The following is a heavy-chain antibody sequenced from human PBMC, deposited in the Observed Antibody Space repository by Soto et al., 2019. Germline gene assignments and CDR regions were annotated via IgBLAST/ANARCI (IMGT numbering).Heavy chain of an antibody. D-gene: IGHD2-2*01. CDR1: GGSISSYY. J-gene: IGHJ6*02. CDR3: ARGADCSSTSCYPIYYYYYGMDV. CDR2: IYYSGST. Sequence: LSLTCTVSGGSISSYYWSWIRQPPGKGLEWIGYIYYSGSTNYNPSLKSRVTISVDTSKNQFSLKLSSVTAADTAVYYCARGADCSSTSCYPIYYYYYGMDVWVQGTTFTVSS. V-gene: IGHV4-59*01.